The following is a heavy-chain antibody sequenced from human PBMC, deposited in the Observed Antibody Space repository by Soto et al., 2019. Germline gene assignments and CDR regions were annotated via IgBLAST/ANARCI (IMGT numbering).Heavy chain of an antibody. CDR1: GGSISSSSYH. Sequence: SETLSLTCTVSGGSISSSSYHWGWIRQPPGKGLEWIGSIYYSGSTYYNPSLKSRVTISVDTSKNQFSLKLSSVTAADTAVYYCARRYGSAIDYWGQGTPVTVSS. V-gene: IGHV4-39*01. CDR2: IYYSGST. J-gene: IGHJ4*02. CDR3: ARRYGSAIDY. D-gene: IGHD1-26*01.